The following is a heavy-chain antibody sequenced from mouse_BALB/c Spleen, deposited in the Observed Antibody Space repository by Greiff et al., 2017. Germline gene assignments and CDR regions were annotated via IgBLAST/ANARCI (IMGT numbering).Heavy chain of an antibody. Sequence: VQLQESGPGLVAPSQSLSITCTVSGFSLTGYGVNWVRQPPGKGLEWLGVIWAGGSTKNNSALMSRLRLSTDNSKRQVFLKMNSLQTDDTAMYYCARDRYGNYFYAMDYWGQGTSVTVSS. CDR3: ARDRYGNYFYAMDY. V-gene: IGHV2-9*02. CDR2: IWAGGST. CDR1: GFSLTGYG. D-gene: IGHD2-10*02. J-gene: IGHJ4*01.